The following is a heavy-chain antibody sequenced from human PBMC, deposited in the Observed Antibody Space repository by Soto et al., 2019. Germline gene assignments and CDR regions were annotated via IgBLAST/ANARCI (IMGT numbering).Heavy chain of an antibody. J-gene: IGHJ4*02. D-gene: IGHD6-13*01. Sequence: EVRLLESGGGLAQPGGSLRLSCAGSGFTFSSSGMSWVRQAPGKGLEWVSGISDNGVITNYADSVKGRFIISKDNSRSTVFLQMNSLRDEDTAAYFCAKGRRTWYGFDSWGQGTLVTVSS. CDR3: AKGRRTWYGFDS. CDR2: ISDNGVIT. CDR1: GFTFSSSG. V-gene: IGHV3-23*01.